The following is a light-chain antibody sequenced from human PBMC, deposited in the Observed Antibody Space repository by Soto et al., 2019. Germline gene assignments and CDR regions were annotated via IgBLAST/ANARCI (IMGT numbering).Light chain of an antibody. CDR3: ATWDGSLSGVI. CDR1: SSNNGSYY. CDR2: RNN. V-gene: IGLV1-47*01. J-gene: IGLJ2*01. Sequence: QSVLTQPPSASGTPGQRVTISCSGCSSNNGSYYVFWYQHFPGTAPKVLIYRNNQRPSGVPDRISGSKSGTSASLAISGLRSEDEAEYYCATWDGSLSGVIFGGGTKLTVL.